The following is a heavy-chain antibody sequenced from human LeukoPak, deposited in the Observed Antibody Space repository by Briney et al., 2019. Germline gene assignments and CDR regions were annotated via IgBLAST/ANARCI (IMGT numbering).Heavy chain of an antibody. J-gene: IGHJ4*02. Sequence: SETLSLTCTVSGGSISNYYWSWIRQPPGKGLEWIGYISYSGSRSYNPSLTSRVTISADTSKNQFSLRLSSVTAADTAVYYCARGATRFDYWGPGSLVPVSS. V-gene: IGHV4-59*01. CDR1: GGSISNYY. D-gene: IGHD3-3*01. CDR3: ARGATRFDY. CDR2: ISYSGSR.